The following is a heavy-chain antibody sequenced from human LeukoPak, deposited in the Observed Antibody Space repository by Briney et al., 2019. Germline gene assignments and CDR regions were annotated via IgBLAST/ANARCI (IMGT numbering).Heavy chain of an antibody. J-gene: IGHJ4*02. CDR1: GGSISSYY. CDR2: IYYSGST. D-gene: IGHD6-13*01. CDR3: ARLSWYSVDY. V-gene: IGHV4-59*08. Sequence: PSETLSLTCTVSGGSISSYYWSWIRQPPGKGLEWIGYIYYSGSTNYNPSLKSRVTISVDTSKNQFSLKLSSVTAAGTAVYYCARLSWYSVDYWGRGTLVTVSS.